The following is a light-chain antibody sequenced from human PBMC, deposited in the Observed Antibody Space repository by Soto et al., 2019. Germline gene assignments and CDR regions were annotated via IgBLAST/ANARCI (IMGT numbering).Light chain of an antibody. CDR2: AAS. V-gene: IGKV1-39*01. J-gene: IGKJ1*01. CDR3: QQSYSDPWT. CDR1: QNISSY. Sequence: DIQMTQSPSSLSASVGDRVTITCRASQNISSYLNWFQLKPGTAPKFLISAASTLQSGVPSRFSGSGSGTDFTLTIGSLQPEDFATYYCQQSYSDPWTFGQGTKVEVK.